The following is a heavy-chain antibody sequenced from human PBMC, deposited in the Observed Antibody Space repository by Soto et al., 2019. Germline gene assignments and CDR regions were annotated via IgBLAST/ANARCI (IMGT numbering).Heavy chain of an antibody. D-gene: IGHD4-17*01. V-gene: IGHV3-21*01. CDR2: ISSSGSSL. Sequence: EVQVVESGGGLVKPGGSLRLSCAASGFSFSHYYMNWVRQAPGKGLEWVASISSSGSSLYYADSVKGRFTISRDNANNSLYLQMNSLRAEDTAVFYCAAETPAHPDYGAHPSFVYWGQGSLVTVSS. CDR3: AAETPAHPDYGAHPSFVY. CDR1: GFSFSHYY. J-gene: IGHJ4*02.